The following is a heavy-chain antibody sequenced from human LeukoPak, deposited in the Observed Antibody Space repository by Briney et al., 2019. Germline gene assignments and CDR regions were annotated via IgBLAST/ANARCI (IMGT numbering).Heavy chain of an antibody. V-gene: IGHV3-21*01. CDR2: ISTTSTYI. J-gene: IGHJ4*02. CDR1: GFTFTTYS. Sequence: GGSLRLSCAASGFTFTTYSMNWVRQAPGEGLEWVSSISTTSTYIYYADSLKGRFTISRDNAKNSVYLQMNSLRAADTAVYYCARSYSYGSGFDYWGQGTLVTVSS. D-gene: IGHD5-18*01. CDR3: ARSYSYGSGFDY.